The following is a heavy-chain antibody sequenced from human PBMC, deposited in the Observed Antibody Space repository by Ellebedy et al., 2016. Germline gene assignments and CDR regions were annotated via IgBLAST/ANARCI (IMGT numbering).Heavy chain of an antibody. D-gene: IGHD3-10*01. CDR3: ARGTMVRGVIITVGYYFDY. CDR1: GFTFSSYA. Sequence: GESLKISCAASGFTFSSYAMAWVRQAPGKGLEWVSAISGRGGSTYYADSVKGRFTTSRDNSKNTLYLQMNSLRAEDTAVYYCARGTMVRGVIITVGYYFDYWGQGTLVTVSS. V-gene: IGHV3-23*01. CDR2: ISGRGGST. J-gene: IGHJ4*02.